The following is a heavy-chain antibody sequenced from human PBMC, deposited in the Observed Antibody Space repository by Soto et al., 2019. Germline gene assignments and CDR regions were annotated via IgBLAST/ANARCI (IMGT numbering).Heavy chain of an antibody. CDR2: ISNTGGTR. Sequence: GGSLRLSCAVSGFDFVAYRINWVRQGPGKGLEWISYISNTGGTRYYADSVRGRFTASRDNARKSAYLEMNNLSGDDAGVYYCAREGISGFDWDYWGQGTQLTVSS. J-gene: IGHJ4*02. D-gene: IGHD5-12*01. CDR3: AREGISGFDWDY. CDR1: GFDFVAYR. V-gene: IGHV3-48*01.